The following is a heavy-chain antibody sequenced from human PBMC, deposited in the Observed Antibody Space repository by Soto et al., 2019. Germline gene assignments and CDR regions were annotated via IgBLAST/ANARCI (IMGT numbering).Heavy chain of an antibody. V-gene: IGHV1-69*01. CDR3: AXGGDXYXFGAVY. CDR2: IIPKLGSA. CDR1: GGGNLRDYR. J-gene: IGHJ4*02. Sequence: QVQXVQSGAEVKEPGSSVKVSCKASGGGNLRDYRTTWVRRAPGQGLEWMGGIIPKLGSANYAQNFXXXXXXXXXXXXXXXXXXXXXXXXXXXXXYYXAXGGDXYXFGAVYWGQGTXVTV. D-gene: IGHD3-10*01.